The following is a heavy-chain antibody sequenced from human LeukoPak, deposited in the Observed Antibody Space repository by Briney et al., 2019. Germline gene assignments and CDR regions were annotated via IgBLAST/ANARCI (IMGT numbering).Heavy chain of an antibody. J-gene: IGHJ4*02. CDR3: ASGHTTYFFQD. CDR1: GYSLSELS. CDR2: FDPEDGET. V-gene: IGHV1-24*01. D-gene: IGHD3-9*01. Sequence: ASVKVSCKVSGYSLSELSMHWVRQAPGKGLEWMGGFDPEDGETFYAQNFQGRVTMTLDTSTDTAYMELSSLRSEDTAVYYCASGHTTYFFQDWGQGTLVSVSS.